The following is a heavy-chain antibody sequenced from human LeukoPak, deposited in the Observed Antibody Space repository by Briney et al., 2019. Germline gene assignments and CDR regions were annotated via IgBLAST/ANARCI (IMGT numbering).Heavy chain of an antibody. J-gene: IGHJ4*02. Sequence: PSETLSLTCAVSGYSISSGYYWGWIRQPPGKGLESIGSIYHSGSTYYNPSLKSRVTISVDTSKNQFSLKLSSVTAADTAVYYCATSTYYYGSGSPPGVDYWGQGTLVTVSS. CDR3: ATSTYYYGSGSPPGVDY. CDR2: IYHSGST. CDR1: GYSISSGYY. V-gene: IGHV4-38-2*01. D-gene: IGHD3-10*01.